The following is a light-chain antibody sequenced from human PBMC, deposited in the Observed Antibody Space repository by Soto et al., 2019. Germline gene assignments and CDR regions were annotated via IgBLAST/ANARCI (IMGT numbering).Light chain of an antibody. CDR1: SSNIGNNY. CDR2: DNN. CDR3: GSWDSSLNVWV. J-gene: IGLJ3*02. Sequence: QSVLTQPPSVSAAPGQKVTISCSGSSSNIGNNYVSWYQQLPGTAPKLLIYDNNQRPSGIPDRFSGSKSGTSATLGITGLQTGDEADYYCGSWDSSLNVWVFGGGTQLTVL. V-gene: IGLV1-51*01.